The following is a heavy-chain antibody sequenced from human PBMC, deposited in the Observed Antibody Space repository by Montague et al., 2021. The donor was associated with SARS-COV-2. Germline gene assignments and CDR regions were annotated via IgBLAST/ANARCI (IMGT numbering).Heavy chain of an antibody. CDR1: GGPLSGYF. CDR2: ISHGGAT. J-gene: IGHJ3*01. CDR3: ARAPTFYDVSTGRDSELDV. D-gene: IGHD3-9*01. Sequence: SETLSLTCGVSGGPLSGYFWSWIRQTPGKGLEWIGEISHGGATKYNPTLKSRATVSVDTSRNQFSLKLNSVTAADTGVYYCARAPTFYDVSTGRDSELDVWGRGTMVIVSS. V-gene: IGHV4-34*01.